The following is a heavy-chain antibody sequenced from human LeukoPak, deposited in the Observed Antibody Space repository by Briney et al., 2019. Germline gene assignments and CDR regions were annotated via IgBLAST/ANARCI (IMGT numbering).Heavy chain of an antibody. V-gene: IGHV4-39*01. Sequence: PSETLSLTCTVSGGSISSSSYYWGWIRQPPGKGLEWIGNIYYSGSTYYNPSLKSRVTISVDTSKNQFSLKLSSVTAADTAVYYCARQKSMHAFDIWGQGTMVTVSS. CDR3: ARQKSMHAFDI. CDR1: GGSISSSSYY. D-gene: IGHD2-8*01. J-gene: IGHJ3*02. CDR2: IYYSGST.